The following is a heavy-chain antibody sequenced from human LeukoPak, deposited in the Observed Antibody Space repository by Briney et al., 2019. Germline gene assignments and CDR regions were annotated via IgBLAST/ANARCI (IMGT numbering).Heavy chain of an antibody. CDR3: ARLTIFGVANLDY. CDR2: TYYRSKWYN. Sequence: SQTLSLTCAISGDSVSSNSAAWNWIRQSPSRGLEWLGRTYYRSKWYNDYAVSVKSRITINPDTSKNQFSLKLSSVTAADTAVYYCARLTIFGVANLDYWGQGTLVTVSS. V-gene: IGHV6-1*01. CDR1: GDSVSSNSAA. D-gene: IGHD3-3*01. J-gene: IGHJ4*02.